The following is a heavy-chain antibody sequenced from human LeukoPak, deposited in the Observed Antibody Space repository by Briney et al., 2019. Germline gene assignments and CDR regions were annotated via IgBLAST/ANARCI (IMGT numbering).Heavy chain of an antibody. CDR1: GYSFTNYW. CDR2: IYPGVSDT. D-gene: IGHD7-27*01. J-gene: IGHJ4*02. CDR3: PRQTGGNGIDY. V-gene: IGHV5-51*01. Sequence: GESLKISCKGSGYSFTNYWIGWVRQMSGKGLEWMGIIYPGVSDTRYSPSVQGQVTISADKPTRHASLQWSSLNASGTPIYYCPRQTGGNGIDYWGQGTLVTVSS.